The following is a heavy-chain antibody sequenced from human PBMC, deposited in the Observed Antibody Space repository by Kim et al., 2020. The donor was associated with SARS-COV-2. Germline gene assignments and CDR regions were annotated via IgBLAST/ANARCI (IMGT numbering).Heavy chain of an antibody. J-gene: IGHJ4*02. Sequence: RERRVTISVDTSKNQFSLKLSSVTAADTAVYYCASTGLWFGELSGYFDYWGQGTLVTVSS. V-gene: IGHV4-39*01. CDR3: ASTGLWFGELSGYFDY. D-gene: IGHD3-10*01.